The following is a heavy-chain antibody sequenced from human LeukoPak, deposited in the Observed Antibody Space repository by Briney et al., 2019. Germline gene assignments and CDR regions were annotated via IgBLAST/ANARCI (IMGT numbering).Heavy chain of an antibody. J-gene: IGHJ5*02. CDR2: ISYDGSNK. Sequence: GGSLRLSCAASGFTFSSYAMHWVRQAPGKGLEWVAVISYDGSNKYYADSVKGRFTISRDNSKNTLYLQMNSLRAEDMALYHCAKGGYSSGWQNNWFDPWGQGTLVTVSS. CDR3: AKGGYSSGWQNNWFDP. CDR1: GFTFSSYA. D-gene: IGHD6-19*01. V-gene: IGHV3-30*04.